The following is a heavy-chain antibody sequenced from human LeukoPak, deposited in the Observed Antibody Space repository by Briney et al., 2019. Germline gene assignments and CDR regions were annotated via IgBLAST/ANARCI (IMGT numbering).Heavy chain of an antibody. V-gene: IGHV3-21*01. CDR3: ARDQDWNDRGGLDY. Sequence: GGSLRLSCAASGFTFSSYAMSWVRQAPGKGLEWVSFISTSSSYIYYADSVKGRFTISRDNSKNSLYLQTNSLRAEDTAVYYCARDQDWNDRGGLDYWGQGTLVIVSS. CDR2: ISTSSSYI. CDR1: GFTFSSYA. J-gene: IGHJ4*02. D-gene: IGHD1-1*01.